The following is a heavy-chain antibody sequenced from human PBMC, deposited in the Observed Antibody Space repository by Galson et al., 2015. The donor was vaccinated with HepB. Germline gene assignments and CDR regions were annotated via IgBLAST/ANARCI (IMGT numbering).Heavy chain of an antibody. CDR2: IIPILGIA. Sequence: SVKVSCKASGGTFSSYAISWVRQAPGQGLEWMGRIIPILGIANYAQKFQGRVTITADKSTSTAYMELSSLRSEDTAVYYCARVYYYGSGSYFDYWGQGTLVTVSS. J-gene: IGHJ4*02. D-gene: IGHD3-10*01. CDR3: ARVYYYGSGSYFDY. CDR1: GGTFSSYA. V-gene: IGHV1-69*04.